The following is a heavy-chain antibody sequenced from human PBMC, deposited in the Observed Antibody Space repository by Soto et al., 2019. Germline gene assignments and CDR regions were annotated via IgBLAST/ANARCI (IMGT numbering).Heavy chain of an antibody. Sequence: QVHLVQSGAEVKKPGASVKVSCKASGYTFTGNYIHWVRQAPGQGLEWMGWVNPDNGGTTSAQKFQGRVTMTRDTSVTTAYMELTRLTYDDTAVYYCARDPRPPSGWLGFWEYGMDVWGPGTTVTVSS. V-gene: IGHV1-2*02. CDR3: ARDPRPPSGWLGFWEYGMDV. D-gene: IGHD3-3*01. CDR1: GYTFTGNY. CDR2: VNPDNGGT. J-gene: IGHJ6*02.